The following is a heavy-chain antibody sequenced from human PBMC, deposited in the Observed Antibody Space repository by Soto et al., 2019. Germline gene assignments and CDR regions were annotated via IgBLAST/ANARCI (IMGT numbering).Heavy chain of an antibody. J-gene: IGHJ5*02. Sequence: ASVKVSCKASGYTFTSYYMHWVRQAPGQGLEWMGIINPSGGSTSYAQKFQGRVTMTRDTSTSTVYMELSSLRSEDTAVYYCARSAHDYSNYDHWFDPWGQGTLVTVSS. V-gene: IGHV1-46*01. CDR1: GYTFTSYY. CDR2: INPSGGST. CDR3: ARSAHDYSNYDHWFDP. D-gene: IGHD4-4*01.